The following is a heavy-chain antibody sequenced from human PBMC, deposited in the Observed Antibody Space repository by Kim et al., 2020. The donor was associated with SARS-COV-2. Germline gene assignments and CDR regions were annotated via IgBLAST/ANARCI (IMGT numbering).Heavy chain of an antibody. Sequence: SVKVSCKASGGTFSSYAISWVRQAPGQGLEWMGRIIPILGIANYAQKFQGRVTITADKSTSTAYMELSSLRSEDTAVYYCARDLSSSRLIYYYYYMDVWGKGTTVTVSS. V-gene: IGHV1-69*04. CDR3: ARDLSSSRLIYYYYYMDV. CDR2: IIPILGIA. D-gene: IGHD6-6*01. CDR1: GGTFSSYA. J-gene: IGHJ6*03.